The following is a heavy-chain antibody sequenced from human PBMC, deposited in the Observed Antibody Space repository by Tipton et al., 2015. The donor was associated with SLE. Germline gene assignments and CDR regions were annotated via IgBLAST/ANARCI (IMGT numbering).Heavy chain of an antibody. Sequence: SLRLSCAASGFTFSGYAMSWVRQAPGRGLEWVSLIYSGGSTYYADSVKGRFTISRDNSKNTLYLQMNSLRAEDTAVYYCAKDRGSSSDYWGQGTLVTVPS. CDR2: IYSGGST. D-gene: IGHD6-6*01. V-gene: IGHV3-23*03. J-gene: IGHJ4*02. CDR3: AKDRGSSSDY. CDR1: GFTFSGYA.